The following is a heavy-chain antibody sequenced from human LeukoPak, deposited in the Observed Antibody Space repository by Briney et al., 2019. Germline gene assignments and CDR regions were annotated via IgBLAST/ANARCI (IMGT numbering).Heavy chain of an antibody. CDR3: AREYYDFWSGSNYNWFDP. CDR2: IYYSGST. Sequence: SETLSLTCTVSGGSISSGDYYWSWIRQPPGKGLEWIGYIYYSGSTYYNPSLKSRVTISVDTSKNQFSLKLSSVTAADTAVYYCAREYYDFWSGSNYNWFDPWGQGTLVTVSP. J-gene: IGHJ5*02. D-gene: IGHD3-3*01. V-gene: IGHV4-30-4*08. CDR1: GGSISSGDYY.